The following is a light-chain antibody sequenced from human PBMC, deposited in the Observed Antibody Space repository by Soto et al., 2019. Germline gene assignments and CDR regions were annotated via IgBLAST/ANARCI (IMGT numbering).Light chain of an antibody. CDR3: QHYFNYPIT. V-gene: IGKV1-16*01. Sequence: DIQMTQSPSSLSASVGDRVTITCRASQGIDTYLAWFQQKPGTAPKVLISGTSDLHGGVPSRFSGSGSGTDSTLTITHLQSEDFATYYCQHYFNYPITFGQGTRLEIK. CDR1: QGIDTY. CDR2: GTS. J-gene: IGKJ5*01.